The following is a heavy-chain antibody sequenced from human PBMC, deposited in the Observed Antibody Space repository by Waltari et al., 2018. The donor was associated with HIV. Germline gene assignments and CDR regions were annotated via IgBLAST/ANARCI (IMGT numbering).Heavy chain of an antibody. D-gene: IGHD1-20*01. Sequence: VRLDQWGSGLLNPSQTLSLTCAVYGGSFTGHFWNCVRRTPGRGLEGIGDVNYRGDTNYNPAHTRRASLSSDTSKNQFSLRLTSLTAADSATYYCARAYNGGPTPHNYYYYGIDVWGRGTTVIVSS. CDR2: VNYRGDT. CDR1: GGSFTGHF. J-gene: IGHJ6*02. CDR3: ARAYNGGPTPHNYYYYGIDV. V-gene: IGHV4-34*01.